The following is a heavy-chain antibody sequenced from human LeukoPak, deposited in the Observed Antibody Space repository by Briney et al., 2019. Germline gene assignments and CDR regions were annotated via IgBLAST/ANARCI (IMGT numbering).Heavy chain of an antibody. CDR1: GGSFSGYY. CDR3: ARRPNGGGAAAPFDP. V-gene: IGHV4-34*01. CDR2: INHSGST. Sequence: SETLSLTCAVYGGSFSGYYWSWIRQPPGKGLEWIGEINHSGSTNYNPSLKSRVTISVDTSKNQFSLKLSSATAADTAVYYCARRPNGGGAAAPFDPWGQGTLVTVSS. J-gene: IGHJ5*02. D-gene: IGHD2-2*01.